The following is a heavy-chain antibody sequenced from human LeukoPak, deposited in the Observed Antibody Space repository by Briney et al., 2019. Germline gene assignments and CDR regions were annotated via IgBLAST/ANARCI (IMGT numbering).Heavy chain of an antibody. CDR2: ISAYNGNT. D-gene: IGHD4-23*01. CDR1: GYTFTSYG. V-gene: IGHV1-18*01. CDR3: ARTVKEGTPVVTPAEYFQH. J-gene: IGHJ1*01. Sequence: ASVKVSRKASGYTFTSYGISWVRQAPGQGLEWMGWISAYNGNTNYAQKLQGRVTMTTDTSTSTAYMELRSLRSDDTAVYYCARTVKEGTPVVTPAEYFQHWGQGTLVTVSS.